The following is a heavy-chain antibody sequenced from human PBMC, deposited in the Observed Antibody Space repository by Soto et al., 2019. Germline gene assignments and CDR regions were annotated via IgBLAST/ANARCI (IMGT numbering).Heavy chain of an antibody. CDR2: ISSSSTTI. J-gene: IGHJ4*02. CDR1: GFTFSSYG. CDR3: ARSPSYYDSSNYYGY. V-gene: IGHV3-48*02. D-gene: IGHD3-22*01. Sequence: EVQLVESGGGLVQPGGSLRLSCAASGFTFSSYGMNWVRQAPGKGLEWVSYISSSSTTIYYADSVKGRFTIFRDNAKNSLYLQLNSLRDEDTAVYYCARSPSYYDSSNYYGYWGQGTLVTVSS.